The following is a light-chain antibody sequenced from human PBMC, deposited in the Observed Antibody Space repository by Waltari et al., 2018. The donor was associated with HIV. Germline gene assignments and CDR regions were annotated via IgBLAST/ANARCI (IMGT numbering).Light chain of an antibody. Sequence: SVLTQPPSASGTPGPRVTIPCSGSSSNIGRNTVNWYQQLPGTAPKPLIYSNNQRPSGVPDRFSGSKSGTSASLAISGLQSEDEADYYCAAWDDSLNGWVFGGGTKLTVL. CDR2: SNN. CDR3: AAWDDSLNGWV. V-gene: IGLV1-44*01. J-gene: IGLJ3*02. CDR1: SSNIGRNT.